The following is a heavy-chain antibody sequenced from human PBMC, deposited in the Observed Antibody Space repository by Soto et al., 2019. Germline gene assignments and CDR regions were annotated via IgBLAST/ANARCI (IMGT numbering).Heavy chain of an antibody. CDR3: ARGRVAAADAFDI. CDR1: GYTFTGYY. Sequence: GASVKVSCKASGYTFTGYYMRWVRQAPGQGLEWMGWINPNSGGTNYAQKFQGWVTMTRDTSISTAYMELSRLRSDDTAVYYCARGRVAAADAFDIWGQGTMVTVSS. D-gene: IGHD6-13*01. V-gene: IGHV1-2*04. J-gene: IGHJ3*02. CDR2: INPNSGGT.